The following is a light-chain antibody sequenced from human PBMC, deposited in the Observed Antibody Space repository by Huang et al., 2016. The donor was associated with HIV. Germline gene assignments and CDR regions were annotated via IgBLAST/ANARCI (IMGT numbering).Light chain of an antibody. CDR1: QTVSSNS. CDR3: QQYGGSYT. J-gene: IGKJ2*01. V-gene: IGKV3-20*01. Sequence: EIVLTQSPGTLSLSPGERATLSCRASQTVSSNSLAWYQQKPGQAPRLLIYGASSRATGIPDRFSGSGSGTDFTLTISRLEPEDFAVYYCQQYGGSYTFGQGTKLEIK. CDR2: GAS.